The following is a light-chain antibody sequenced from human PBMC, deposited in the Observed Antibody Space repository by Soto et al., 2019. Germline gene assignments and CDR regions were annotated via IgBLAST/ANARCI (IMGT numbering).Light chain of an antibody. J-gene: IGKJ1*01. Sequence: EIVMTQAQATLSVSPGGRATLSCRASQSISDTLAWYQQKPGQAPRLLIFDASTRATGIPARFSGSGSGTEFTLTITSLQSEDFAVYYCQQYNAWPRTFCQGTKVDIK. CDR1: QSISDT. CDR2: DAS. CDR3: QQYNAWPRT. V-gene: IGKV3-15*01.